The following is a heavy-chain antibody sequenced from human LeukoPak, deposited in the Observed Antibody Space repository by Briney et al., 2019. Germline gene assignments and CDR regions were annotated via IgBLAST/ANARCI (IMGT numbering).Heavy chain of an antibody. CDR1: GFTFSSYS. D-gene: IGHD3-22*01. V-gene: IGHV3-74*01. CDR2: INSDGSST. CDR3: AKDDSSGYYSWYNWFDP. J-gene: IGHJ5*02. Sequence: GGSLRLSCAASGFTFSSYSMNWVRQAPGKGLLWVSRINSDGSSTSYADSVKGRFTVSRDNAKNTLYLQMNSLRAEDTAVYYCAKDDSSGYYSWYNWFDPWGQGTLVTVSS.